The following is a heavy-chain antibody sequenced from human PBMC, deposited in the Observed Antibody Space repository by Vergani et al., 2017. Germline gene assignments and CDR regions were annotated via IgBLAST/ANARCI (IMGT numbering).Heavy chain of an antibody. CDR3: AREDSSSWYFKYGRYYGMDV. CDR1: GYTFTSYG. Sequence: QVQLVQSGAEVKTPGASVKVSCKASGYTFTSYGISWVRQAPGQGLEWMGWISAYNGNTNYAQKHQGRVTMTTDTSTSTAYMELRSLRSDDTAVYYCAREDSSSWYFKYGRYYGMDVWGQGTTVTVSS. V-gene: IGHV1-18*01. J-gene: IGHJ6*02. D-gene: IGHD6-13*01. CDR2: ISAYNGNT.